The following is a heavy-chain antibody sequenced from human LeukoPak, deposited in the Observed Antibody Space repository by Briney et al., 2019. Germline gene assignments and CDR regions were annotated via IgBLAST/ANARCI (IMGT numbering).Heavy chain of an antibody. Sequence: SQTLSLTCTVSGGSISSGDYYWSWIRQPPGKGLEWIGYIYVSGSTYYNPSLKSRVTISVDTAKNQFSLKLSAVTAADTAVYYCARGGGDSFDYGGQGTLVTVSS. V-gene: IGHV4-30-4*08. D-gene: IGHD3-10*01. CDR2: IYVSGST. J-gene: IGHJ4*02. CDR1: GGSISSGDYY. CDR3: ARGGGDSFDY.